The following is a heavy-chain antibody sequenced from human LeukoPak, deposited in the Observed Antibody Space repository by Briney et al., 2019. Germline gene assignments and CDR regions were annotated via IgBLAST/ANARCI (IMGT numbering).Heavy chain of an antibody. J-gene: IGHJ5*02. CDR2: INPNSGGT. CDR3: AGAPYYYGSGSPNWFDP. D-gene: IGHD3-10*01. CDR1: GYTFTGYY. Sequence: GASVKVSCKASGYTFTGYYMHWVRQAPGQGLERMGWINPNSGGTNYAQKFQGRVTMTRDTSISTAYMELSRLRSDDTAVYYCAGAPYYYGSGSPNWFDPWGQGTLVTVSS. V-gene: IGHV1-2*02.